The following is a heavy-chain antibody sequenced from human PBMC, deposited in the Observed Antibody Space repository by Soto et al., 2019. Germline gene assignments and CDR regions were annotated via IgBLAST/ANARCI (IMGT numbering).Heavy chain of an antibody. CDR3: ARLVADYVDP. V-gene: IGHV5-51*01. D-gene: IGHD6-19*01. Sequence: PGESLKISCAGSDHVFSKSWVGWLRQMPGKGLEWMGIINPADSDARYSPSFEGQVSISADMSTNTASLQWNSLKVSDTAMYYCARLVADYVDPWGQGTLVTVPQ. CDR2: INPADSDA. CDR1: DHVFSKSW. J-gene: IGHJ5*02.